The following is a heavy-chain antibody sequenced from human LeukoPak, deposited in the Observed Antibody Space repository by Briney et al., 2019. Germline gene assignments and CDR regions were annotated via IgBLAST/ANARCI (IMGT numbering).Heavy chain of an antibody. CDR2: ILYDGINR. CDR1: GFSFSNYG. Sequence: PGRSLRLSCAASGFSFSNYGMHWVRQAPGKGLEWVAVILYDGINRYYADSVKGRFTISRDNSKNMLYLEMNNLRAEDTAVYYCARRPSLGYSYGPNYYYGMDVWGQGTTVTVSS. CDR3: ARRPSLGYSYGPNYYYGMDV. J-gene: IGHJ6*02. D-gene: IGHD5-18*01. V-gene: IGHV3-33*01.